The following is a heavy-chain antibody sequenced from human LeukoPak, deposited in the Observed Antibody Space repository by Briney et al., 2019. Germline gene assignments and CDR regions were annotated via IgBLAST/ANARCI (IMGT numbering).Heavy chain of an antibody. CDR3: ARGDSSTWYFLGAFDI. CDR2: TYYRSKWYD. V-gene: IGHV6-1*01. D-gene: IGHD6-13*01. Sequence: SQTLSLTCAISGDSVSSNRATWNWIRQSPSRGLEWLGRTYYRSKWYDDYALSMKSRITINPDTSKNQFSLQLSSVTPEDTAVYYCARGDSSTWYFLGAFDIWGQGTMVTVSS. J-gene: IGHJ3*02. CDR1: GDSVSSNRAT.